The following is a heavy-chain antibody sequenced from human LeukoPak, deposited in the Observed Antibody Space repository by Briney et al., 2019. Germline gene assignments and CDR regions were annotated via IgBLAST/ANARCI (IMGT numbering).Heavy chain of an antibody. CDR3: VRVRATYYYGSGSYSFDY. V-gene: IGHV4-59*11. D-gene: IGHD3-10*01. J-gene: IGHJ4*02. Sequence: PSETLSLTCTVSGGSISSHYWSWIRQPPGKGLEWIGYIYYSGSTNYNPSLKSRVTISVDTSKNQFSLKLSSVTAADTAVYYCVRVRATYYYGSGSYSFDYWGQGTLVTVSS. CDR2: IYYSGST. CDR1: GGSISSHY.